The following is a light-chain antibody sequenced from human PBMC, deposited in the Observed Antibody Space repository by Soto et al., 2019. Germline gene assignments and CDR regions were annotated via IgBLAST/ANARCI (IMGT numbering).Light chain of an antibody. J-gene: IGLJ1*01. CDR3: CAHVGSSTYV. V-gene: IGLV2-11*01. CDR1: SIDVDDY. CDR2: DVT. Sequence: QSALTQPRSVCGSPGQSVTISCSGTSIDVDDYVSWYQQHPGKAPKVIIYDVTERPSGVPDRFSGSKSGNAASLTVSGLQAEDEADYYCCAHVGSSTYVFGSGTKVTVL.